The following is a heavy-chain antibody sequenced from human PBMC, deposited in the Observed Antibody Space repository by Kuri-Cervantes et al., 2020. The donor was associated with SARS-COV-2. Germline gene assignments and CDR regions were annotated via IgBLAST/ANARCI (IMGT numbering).Heavy chain of an antibody. Sequence: GESLKISCAASGFTFSSYSMNWVRQAPGKGLEWVSSISSSSSYIYYADSVKGRFTISRDNAKNSLYLQMNSLRAEDTAMYYCARRYGGHFHAVAAPGPYYFDYWGQGTLVTVSS. CDR2: ISSSSSYI. J-gene: IGHJ4*02. CDR1: GFTFSSYS. CDR3: ARRYGGHFHAVAAPGPYYFDY. D-gene: IGHD6-19*01. V-gene: IGHV3-21*04.